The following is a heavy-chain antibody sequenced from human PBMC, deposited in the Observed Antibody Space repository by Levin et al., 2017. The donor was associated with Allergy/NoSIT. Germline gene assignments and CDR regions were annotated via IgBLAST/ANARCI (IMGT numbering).Heavy chain of an antibody. CDR3: ARVQDVTMVQGAPLYYFDY. CDR1: GGSISSGGYY. J-gene: IGHJ4*02. V-gene: IGHV4-31*03. CDR2: IYYSGST. D-gene: IGHD3-10*01. Sequence: SETLSLTCTVSGGSISSGGYYWSWIRQHPGKGLEWIGYIYYSGSTYYNPSLKSRVTISVDTSKNQFSLKLSSVTAADTAVYYCARVQDVTMVQGAPLYYFDYWGQGTLVTVSS.